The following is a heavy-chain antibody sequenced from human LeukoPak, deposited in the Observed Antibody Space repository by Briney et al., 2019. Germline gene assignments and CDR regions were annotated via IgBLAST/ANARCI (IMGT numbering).Heavy chain of an antibody. V-gene: IGHV4-39*07. Sequence: SETLSLTCTVSGGSISSSSYYWGWIRQPPGKGLEWIGSIYYSGRTYYNPSLKSRVTISVDTSKNQFSLKLNSVTAADTAVYYCAREDTGYAQFDYWGQGTLVTVSS. CDR2: IYYSGRT. J-gene: IGHJ4*02. D-gene: IGHD5-12*01. CDR3: AREDTGYAQFDY. CDR1: GGSISSSSYY.